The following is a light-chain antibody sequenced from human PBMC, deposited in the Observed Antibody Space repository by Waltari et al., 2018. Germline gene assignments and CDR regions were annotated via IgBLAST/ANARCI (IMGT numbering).Light chain of an antibody. CDR2: AAS. CDR3: QQSYNTPYT. Sequence: DIQMTQSPSSLSASVGDRVTITCRASQSISTFLNWYQHKPGKAPKLLIYAASNLQSGVPSRFSGSGSETDFTLTISSLQPEDFATYYCQQSYNTPYTFGLGTKLEIK. CDR1: QSISTF. J-gene: IGKJ2*01. V-gene: IGKV1-39*01.